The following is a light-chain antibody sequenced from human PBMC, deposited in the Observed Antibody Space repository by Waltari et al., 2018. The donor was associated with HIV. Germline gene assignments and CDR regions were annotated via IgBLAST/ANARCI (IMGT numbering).Light chain of an antibody. J-gene: IGLJ2*01. Sequence: SYEVTQPPSVSVSPGQTASVTCSGDKLGDKYYSWYQHKPGQSPVLVISPDTTPPSWIPERFSGSTSENTATLTISGTQAVDEAAYSCQAWDSTTVTFGGGTTLTVL. V-gene: IGLV3-1*01. CDR3: QAWDSTTVT. CDR1: KLGDKY. CDR2: PDT.